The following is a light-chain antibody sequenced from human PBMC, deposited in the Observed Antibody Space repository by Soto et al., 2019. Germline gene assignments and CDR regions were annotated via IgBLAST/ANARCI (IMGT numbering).Light chain of an antibody. CDR3: QHYNSYSEA. V-gene: IGKV1-5*03. Sequence: DIQMTQSPSTLCESVGDRVTITCRASQTISSWLAWYQQTKGKAPKILIYKASTLTSGVPSRFRGSGSGTEFTLTISRLQPDDFETYYCQHYNSYSEAFGQGTKVDIK. CDR1: QTISSW. CDR2: KAS. J-gene: IGKJ1*01.